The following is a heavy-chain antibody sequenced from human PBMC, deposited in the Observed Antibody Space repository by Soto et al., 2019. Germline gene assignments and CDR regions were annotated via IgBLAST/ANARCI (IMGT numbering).Heavy chain of an antibody. V-gene: IGHV3-23*01. D-gene: IGHD4-17*01. CDR3: AKDTLQLMTTVTTFAFDI. CDR2: ISGSGGST. J-gene: IGHJ3*02. CDR1: GFTFSSYA. Sequence: EVQLLESGGGLVQPGGSLRLSCAASGFTFSSYAMSWVRQAPGKGLEWVSAISGSGGSTYYADSVKGRFTISRDNSKNTLYLQMNSLRAEDTAVYYCAKDTLQLMTTVTTFAFDIWGQGTMVTVSS.